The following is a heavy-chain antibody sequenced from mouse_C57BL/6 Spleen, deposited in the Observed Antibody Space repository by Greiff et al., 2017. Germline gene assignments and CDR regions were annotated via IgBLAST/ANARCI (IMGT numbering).Heavy chain of an antibody. CDR2: IYPRDGST. V-gene: IGHV1-78*01. D-gene: IGHD3-2*02. CDR1: GYTFTDHT. CDR3: ATSDSSGYDAMDY. J-gene: IGHJ4*01. Sequence: VKLLESDAELVKPGASVKISCKASGYTFTDHTIHWMKQRPEQGLEWIGYIYPRDGSTKYNEKFKGKATLTADKSSSTAYMQLNSLTSEDSTVYVCATSDSSGYDAMDYWGQGTSVTVSS.